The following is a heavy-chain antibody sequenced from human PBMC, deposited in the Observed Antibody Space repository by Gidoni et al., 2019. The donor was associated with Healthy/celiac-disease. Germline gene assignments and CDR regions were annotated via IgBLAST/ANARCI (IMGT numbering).Heavy chain of an antibody. V-gene: IGHV3-11*06. D-gene: IGHD4-4*01. CDR2: MSSSSSDT. Sequence: QFQLVESGGGLVKPGWSLRLSCAASGFTFRDYYMSWIRQAPGKGLEWVSYMSSSSSDTNYADSVKGRFTISRDNAKNSLYLQMNSLRAEDTAVYDCARGRVTHFDYWGQGTLVTVSS. CDR1: GFTFRDYY. CDR3: ARGRVTHFDY. J-gene: IGHJ4*02.